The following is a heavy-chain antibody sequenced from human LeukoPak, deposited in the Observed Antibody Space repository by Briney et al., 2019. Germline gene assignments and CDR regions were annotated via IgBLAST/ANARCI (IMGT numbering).Heavy chain of an antibody. CDR3: ARTTSLTASGYDY. J-gene: IGHJ4*02. CDR2: INPNTGDR. V-gene: IGHV1-8*03. D-gene: IGHD4-17*01. Sequence: ASVKVSCKASGYTFTNYRINWVRQAPGQGLEWMGWINPNTGDRGYAQKFQGRVSITSDTSISTAYMELGSPRSEDTAVYFCARTTSLTASGYDYWGQGTLVTVSS. CDR1: GYTFTNYR.